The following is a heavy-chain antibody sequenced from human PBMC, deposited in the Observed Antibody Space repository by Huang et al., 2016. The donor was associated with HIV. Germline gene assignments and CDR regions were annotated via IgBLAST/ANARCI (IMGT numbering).Heavy chain of an antibody. V-gene: IGHV4-39*01. D-gene: IGHD4-17*01. Sequence: QLQLQESGPGLVKPSETLSLTCTVSGGSISSSSYYWGWIRQSPGKGLEWIGSIYYKCNGYYNPSLKSRVTMSVDRYSNQFSLKMHSVTAADTAVYYCASRTTVTTTSNYHYFYMDVWGKGTTVIVSS. CDR3: ASRTTVTTTSNYHYFYMDV. CDR1: GGSISSSSYY. J-gene: IGHJ6*03. CDR2: IYYKCNG.